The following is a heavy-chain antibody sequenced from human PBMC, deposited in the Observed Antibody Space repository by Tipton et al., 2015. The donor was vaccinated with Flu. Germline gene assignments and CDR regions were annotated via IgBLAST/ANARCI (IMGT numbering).Heavy chain of an antibody. CDR3: ASARFYYDSSGYYGRLRAFDI. D-gene: IGHD3-22*01. CDR2: ISSSGSTI. J-gene: IGHJ3*02. CDR1: GFTFSSYE. V-gene: IGHV3-48*03. Sequence: AASGFTFSSYEMNWVRQAPGKGLEWVSYISSSGSTIYYADSVKGRFTISRDNAKNSLYLQMNSLRAEDTAVYYCASARFYYDSSGYYGRLRAFDIWGQGTMVTVSS.